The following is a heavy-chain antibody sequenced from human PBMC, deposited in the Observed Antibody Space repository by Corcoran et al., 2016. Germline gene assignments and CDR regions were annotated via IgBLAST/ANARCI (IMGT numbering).Heavy chain of an antibody. CDR1: GFFVSRNS. CDR2: IYSGGSI. V-gene: IGHV3-53*01. CDR3: GTSPGSHTCDG. J-gene: IGHJ3*01. D-gene: IGHD3-10*01. Sequence: VQLVESVVGLIPPRGSLRLSCSATGFFVSRNSMSWVRQGPGKGLEGVSLIYSGGSIYYADSVKGRFTISRENSKNTVYLQMNSLRAEDTAVDYCGTSPGSHTCDGWGQGTMVTVSS.